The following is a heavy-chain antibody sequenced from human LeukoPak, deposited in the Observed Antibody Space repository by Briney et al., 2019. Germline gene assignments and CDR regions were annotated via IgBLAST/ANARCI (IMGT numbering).Heavy chain of an antibody. CDR1: GFTLSNFG. Sequence: GRSLRLSCTASGFTLSNFGMHWVRQAPGKGLEWVAVISDDGSNTFYTDSVKGRFTISRDNSKNTLYLQLNSLRPEDTAVYYCAKDADTATIIYWYFDLWGRGTLVTVSS. J-gene: IGHJ2*01. CDR2: ISDDGSNT. V-gene: IGHV3-30*18. D-gene: IGHD5-18*01. CDR3: AKDADTATIIYWYFDL.